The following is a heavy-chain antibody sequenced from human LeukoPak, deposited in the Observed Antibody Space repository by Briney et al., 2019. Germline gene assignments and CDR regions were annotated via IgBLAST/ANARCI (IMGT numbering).Heavy chain of an antibody. CDR3: ARDAGATRYFDY. D-gene: IGHD1-26*01. CDR2: ISGSSKHV. CDR1: GFTFSSYA. J-gene: IGHJ4*02. Sequence: GGSLRLSCAASGFTFSSYAMSWVRQAPGKGLEWVSSISGSSKHVYYGDLVKGRFTISRDNARNSLYLQMDSLRAEDTAVYYCARDAGATRYFDYWGQGTLVTVSS. V-gene: IGHV3-21*01.